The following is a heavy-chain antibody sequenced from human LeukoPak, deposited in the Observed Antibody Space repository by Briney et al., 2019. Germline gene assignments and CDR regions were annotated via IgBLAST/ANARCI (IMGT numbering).Heavy chain of an antibody. V-gene: IGHV3-74*01. CDR3: ARGMAVAGEFDY. CDR1: GFTFSSYW. Sequence: GGSLRLSCAASGFTFSSYWMHWVRHAPGKGLVWVSRINSDGSSTSYADSVKGRFTISRDNAKNTLYLQMNSLRAEDTAVYYCARGMAVAGEFDYWGQGTLVTVSS. CDR2: INSDGSST. D-gene: IGHD6-19*01. J-gene: IGHJ4*02.